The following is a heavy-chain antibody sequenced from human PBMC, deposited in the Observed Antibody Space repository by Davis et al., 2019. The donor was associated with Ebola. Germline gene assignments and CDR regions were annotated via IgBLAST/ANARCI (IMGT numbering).Heavy chain of an antibody. CDR2: IKQDGSEK. CDR3: ARDTSYGMDV. V-gene: IGHV3-7*03. CDR1: GFTFSRYW. J-gene: IGHJ6*02. Sequence: GESLKISCAASGFTFSRYWMSWVRQAPGKGLEWVANIKQDGSEKYYVDSVKGRFTISRDNAKNSLYLQMNSLRAEDTAVYYCARDTSYGMDVWGQGTTVTVSS. D-gene: IGHD2/OR15-2a*01.